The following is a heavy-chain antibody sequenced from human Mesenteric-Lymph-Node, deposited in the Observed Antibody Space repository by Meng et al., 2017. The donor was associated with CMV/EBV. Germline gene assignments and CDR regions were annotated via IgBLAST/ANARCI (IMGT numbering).Heavy chain of an antibody. CDR2: SSHSGST. CDR3: ARGNFYDSSGYYFDY. D-gene: IGHD3-22*01. CDR1: IRCGDYS. V-gene: IGHV4-30-2*01. J-gene: IGHJ4*02. Sequence: IRCGDYSWNWIRQAPGKGLEWIGYSSHSGSTYYNPSLKSRVTISVDRSKNQFSLNLSSVTAADTAVYYCARGNFYDSSGYYFDYWGQGTLVTVSS.